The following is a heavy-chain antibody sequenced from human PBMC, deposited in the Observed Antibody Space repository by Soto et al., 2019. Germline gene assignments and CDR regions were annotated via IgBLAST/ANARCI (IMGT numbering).Heavy chain of an antibody. CDR3: ARSLGHCSSTSCLREAKYKGV. CDR2: INHSGST. V-gene: IGHV4-34*01. J-gene: IGHJ6*03. D-gene: IGHD2-2*01. Sequence: QVQLQQWGAGLLKPSETLSLACAVYGGSFSGYYWSWIRQPPGKGLEWIGEINHSGSTNYNPSLMRRVAISVVTSQKQFSLKLSSVTAADTAVYYCARSLGHCSSTSCLREAKYKGVWGKGTTVTASS. CDR1: GGSFSGYY.